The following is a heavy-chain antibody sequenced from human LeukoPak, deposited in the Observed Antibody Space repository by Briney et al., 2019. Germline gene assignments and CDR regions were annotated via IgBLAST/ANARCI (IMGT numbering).Heavy chain of an antibody. CDR1: GFTFDDYG. J-gene: IGHJ5*02. CDR2: INWNGGST. Sequence: PGGSLRLSCAASGFTFDDYGMSWVRQAPGKGLEWVSGINWNGGSTGCADSVKGRFTISRDNAKNSLYLQMNSLRAEDTAVYYCARGKLWFGELSRFDPWGQGTLVTVSS. CDR3: ARGKLWFGELSRFDP. V-gene: IGHV3-20*04. D-gene: IGHD3-10*01.